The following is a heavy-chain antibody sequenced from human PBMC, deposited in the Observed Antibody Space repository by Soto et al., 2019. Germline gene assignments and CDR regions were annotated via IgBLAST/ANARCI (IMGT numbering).Heavy chain of an antibody. V-gene: IGHV4-34*01. CDR3: ARVGIQLWSYQYYFDY. CDR2: INHSGST. Sequence: SETLSLTCAVYGGSFSGYYWSWIRQPPGKGLEWIGEINHSGSTNYNPSLKSRVTISVDTSKNQFSLKLSSVTAADTAVYYCARVGIQLWSYQYYFDYWGQGTLVTVSS. D-gene: IGHD5-18*01. CDR1: GGSFSGYY. J-gene: IGHJ4*02.